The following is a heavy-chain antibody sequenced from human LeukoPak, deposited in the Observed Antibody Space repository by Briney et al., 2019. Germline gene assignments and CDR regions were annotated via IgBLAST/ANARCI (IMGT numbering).Heavy chain of an antibody. Sequence: GASVKVSCKASGYTFTGYYMHWVRQAPGQGLEWMGWINPNSGGTNYAQKFQGRVTMTRDTSISTAYMELSRLRSDDTAVYYCARGVGRRSYQLLFRHYYYGMDVWGQGTTVTVSS. V-gene: IGHV1-2*02. J-gene: IGHJ6*02. D-gene: IGHD2-2*01. CDR1: GYTFTGYY. CDR2: INPNSGGT. CDR3: ARGVGRRSYQLLFRHYYYGMDV.